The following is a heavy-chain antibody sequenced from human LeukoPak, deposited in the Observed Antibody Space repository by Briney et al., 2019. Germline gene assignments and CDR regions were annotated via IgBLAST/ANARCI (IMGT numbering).Heavy chain of an antibody. Sequence: SVKVSCKASGGTFSSYAISWVRRAPGQGLEWMGGIIPIFGTANYAQKFQGRVTITTDESTSTAYMELSSLRSEDTAVYYCARGYWGAHYYYYYMDVWGKGTTVTVSS. CDR2: IIPIFGTA. CDR1: GGTFSSYA. D-gene: IGHD7-27*01. J-gene: IGHJ6*03. V-gene: IGHV1-69*05. CDR3: ARGYWGAHYYYYYMDV.